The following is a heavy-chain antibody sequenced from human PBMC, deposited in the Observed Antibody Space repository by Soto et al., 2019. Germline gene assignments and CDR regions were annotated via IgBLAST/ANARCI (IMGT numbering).Heavy chain of an antibody. CDR2: ISYDGSNK. V-gene: IGHV3-30*18. CDR1: GFTFSSYG. Sequence: PGGSLRLSCAASGFTFSSYGMHWVRQAPGKGLEWVAVISYDGSNKYYADSVKGRFTISRDNSKNTLYPQMNSLRAEDTAVYYCAKDRSAVTGYYYYYGMDVWGQGTTVTVSS. CDR3: AKDRSAVTGYYYYYGMDV. D-gene: IGHD4-17*01. J-gene: IGHJ6*02.